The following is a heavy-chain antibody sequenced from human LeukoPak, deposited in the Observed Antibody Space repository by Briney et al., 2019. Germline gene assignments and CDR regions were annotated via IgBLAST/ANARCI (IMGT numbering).Heavy chain of an antibody. J-gene: IGHJ4*02. CDR2: IYYSGST. CDR1: GGSISSHY. Sequence: SETLSLTCTVSGGSISSHYWSWIRQPPGKGLEWIGYIYYSGSTNYNPSLKSRVTISVDTSKNQFSLKLSSVTAADAAVYYCARQYCSGGSCYGEGLQMDYWGQGTLVTVSS. D-gene: IGHD2-15*01. CDR3: ARQYCSGGSCYGEGLQMDY. V-gene: IGHV4-59*08.